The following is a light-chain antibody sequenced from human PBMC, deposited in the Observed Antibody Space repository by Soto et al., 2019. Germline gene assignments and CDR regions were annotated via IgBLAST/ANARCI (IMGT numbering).Light chain of an antibody. V-gene: IGKV3-20*01. J-gene: IGKJ4*01. CDR3: QQYARSPPT. CDR1: QSVSSTH. CDR2: GAS. Sequence: EIVLTQSPGTLSFSPGERATLSCRASQSVSSTHLAWYQQKPGQAPRLLIYGASGRATGIPDRFSGSGSGTDFTLTISRLEPEDFAVYYCQQYARSPPTLGGGTKVEIK.